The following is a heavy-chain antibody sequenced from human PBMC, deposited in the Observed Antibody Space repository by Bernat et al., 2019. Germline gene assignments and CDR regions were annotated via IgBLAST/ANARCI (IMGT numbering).Heavy chain of an antibody. Sequence: EVQLVESGGGLVKPGGSLRLSCAASGFTFSSYSMNWVRQAPGKGLEWVSYISSSSSYIYYADSVKGRFTISRDNAKNSLYLQMNSLRAEDTAVYYCARTVGRVAADELDYWGQGTLVTVSS. CDR3: ARTVGRVAADELDY. CDR1: GFTFSSYS. D-gene: IGHD4-23*01. CDR2: ISSSSSYI. J-gene: IGHJ4*02. V-gene: IGHV3-21*05.